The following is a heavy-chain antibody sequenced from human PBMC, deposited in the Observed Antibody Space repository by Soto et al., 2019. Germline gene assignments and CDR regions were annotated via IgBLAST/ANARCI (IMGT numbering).Heavy chain of an antibody. CDR3: YRYPPTPEY. V-gene: IGHV1-18*01. CDR2: ISSYNVHT. CDR1: GYTFASYA. J-gene: IGHJ4*02. Sequence: QVQLLQSGAEVKKHGASVKVSCKASGYTFASYAISWMRQAPGQWLEWMGWISSYNVHTNYAQKLQGRVTRTTVTSTSTAYMGLRTPTSAATAVYSCYRYPPTPEYWGQGTLGTDSS. D-gene: IGHD5-18*01.